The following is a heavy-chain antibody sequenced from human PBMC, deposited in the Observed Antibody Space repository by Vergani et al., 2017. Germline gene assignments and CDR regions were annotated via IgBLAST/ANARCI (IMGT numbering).Heavy chain of an antibody. D-gene: IGHD4-17*01. J-gene: IGHJ6*02. Sequence: QVQLQQWGAGLLKPSETLSLTCAVYGGYFSGYYWRWIRQPPGKGLEWIGEINHSGSTNYNPSLTSRVTISVDTSKNQFSLKLSSVTAADTAVYYCAGRTYGTYYYYYYGMDVWGQGTTVTVSS. V-gene: IGHV4-34*01. CDR1: GGYFSGYY. CDR3: AGRTYGTYYYYYYGMDV. CDR2: INHSGST.